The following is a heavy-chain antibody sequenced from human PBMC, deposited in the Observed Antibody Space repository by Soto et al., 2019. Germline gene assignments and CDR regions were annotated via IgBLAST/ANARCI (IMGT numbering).Heavy chain of an antibody. J-gene: IGHJ5*02. D-gene: IGHD1-1*01. V-gene: IGHV4-31*03. CDR1: GDSISSGGYY. CDR3: ARLNPIGVVTTAMGWFDP. CDR2: IFYSGYS. Sequence: QVQLQESGPGLVKPSQTLSLTCTVSGDSISSGGYYWSWIRQSPGKGLEWIGYIFYSGYSYYNPSLKSRIFISVDTSKNHFSLRLSSVTAADTAVYYCARLNPIGVVTTAMGWFDPWGQGALVTVSS.